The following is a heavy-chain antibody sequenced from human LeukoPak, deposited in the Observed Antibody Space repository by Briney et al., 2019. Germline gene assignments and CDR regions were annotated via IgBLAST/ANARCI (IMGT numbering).Heavy chain of an antibody. CDR3: ARLYYYGSGSYLYFDY. J-gene: IGHJ4*02. CDR1: GGSISSSSYY. V-gene: IGHV4-39*01. CDR2: IYYSGST. D-gene: IGHD3-10*01. Sequence: SETLSLTCTVSGGSISSSSYYWGWIRQPPGKGLEWIGSIYYSGSTYYNPSLKSRVTISVDTSKSQFSLKLTSVNAADTAVYYCARLYYYGSGSYLYFDYWGQGSLVTVSS.